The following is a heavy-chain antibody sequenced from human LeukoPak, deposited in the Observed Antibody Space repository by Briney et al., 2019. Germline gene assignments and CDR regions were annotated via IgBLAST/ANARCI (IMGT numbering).Heavy chain of an antibody. CDR2: IRSDGSNK. CDR1: GFSFSSYG. CDR3: ARRAGAYSHPYDY. V-gene: IGHV3-30*02. Sequence: AGGSLRLSCAGSGFSFSSYGMHWVRQAPGKGLEWMAFIRSDGSNKYYADSVKGRFTISRDNSKNTLYLQMNSLRAEDTAVYYCARRAGAYSHPYDYWGQGTLVTVSS. D-gene: IGHD4/OR15-4a*01. J-gene: IGHJ4*02.